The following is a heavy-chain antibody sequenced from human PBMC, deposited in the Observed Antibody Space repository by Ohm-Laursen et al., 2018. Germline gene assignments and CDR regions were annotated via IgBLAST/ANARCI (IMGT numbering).Heavy chain of an antibody. CDR3: ARAPGYGYDFDS. J-gene: IGHJ4*01. CDR2: IYASGIT. CDR1: GASISTHY. Sequence: SDTLSLTCTVSGASISTHYWSWIRQPAGKGLEWIGHIYASGITNYNPSLKSLLTMSVDTSKNSFSLKLNSLTAADTAVYYCARAPGYGYDFDSWGHGTLVSVSS. V-gene: IGHV4-4*07. D-gene: IGHD5-18*01.